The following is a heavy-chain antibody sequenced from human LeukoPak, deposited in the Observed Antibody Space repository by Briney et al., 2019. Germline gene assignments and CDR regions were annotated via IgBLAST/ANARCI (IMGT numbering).Heavy chain of an antibody. CDR2: TYYRSKWYN. V-gene: IGHV6-1*01. D-gene: IGHD6-13*01. CDR1: GDSVASNNGA. Sequence: SQTLSLTCAISGDSVASNNGAWNWIRQSPSRGLEWLGRTYYRSKWYNDYAMPMKGRISINPDTSKNQFSLQVNSVTPEDTAIYYCARDLGTSSWYTFDYWGQGTLVTVSS. J-gene: IGHJ4*02. CDR3: ARDLGTSSWYTFDY.